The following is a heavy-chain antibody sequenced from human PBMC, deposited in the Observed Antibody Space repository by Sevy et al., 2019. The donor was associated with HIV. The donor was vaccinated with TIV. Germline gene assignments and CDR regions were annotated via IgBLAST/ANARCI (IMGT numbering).Heavy chain of an antibody. CDR2: ISYDGSNK. J-gene: IGHJ4*02. CDR3: ARANGFLEWLLSANHYFDY. CDR1: GFTFSSYA. D-gene: IGHD3-3*01. Sequence: GGSLRLSCAASGFTFSSYAMHWVRQAPGKGLEWVAVISYDGSNKYYADSVKGRFTISRDNSKNTLYLQMNSLRAEDPAVYYCARANGFLEWLLSANHYFDYWGQGTLVTVSS. V-gene: IGHV3-30-3*01.